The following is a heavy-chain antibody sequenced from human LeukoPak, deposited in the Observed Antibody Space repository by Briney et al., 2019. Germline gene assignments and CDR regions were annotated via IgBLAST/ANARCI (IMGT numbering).Heavy chain of an antibody. D-gene: IGHD4-23*01. J-gene: IGHJ4*02. CDR1: GFTFNSYA. CDR3: TKEAGQSYGRT. CDR2: ISGSGANT. Sequence: QTGGSLRLSCAASGFTFNSYAMSWVRQAPGKGLEWVSAISGSGANTYYTDSVKGRFTISRDNSNNALYLQMNSLRAEDTAVYYCTKEAGQSYGRTWGQGTLVTVPS. V-gene: IGHV3-23*01.